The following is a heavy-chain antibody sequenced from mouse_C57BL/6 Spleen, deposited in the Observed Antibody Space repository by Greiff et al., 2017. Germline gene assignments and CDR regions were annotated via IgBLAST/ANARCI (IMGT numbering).Heavy chain of an antibody. CDR3: ARPDYYGSSYGFDY. D-gene: IGHD1-1*01. Sequence: EVKLVESGGGLVKPGGSLKLSCAASGFTFSDYGMHWVRQAPEKGLEWVAYISSGSSTIYYADTVKGRFTISRDNAKNTLFLQMTSLRSEDTAMYYCARPDYYGSSYGFDYWGQGTTLTVSS. V-gene: IGHV5-17*01. J-gene: IGHJ2*01. CDR2: ISSGSSTI. CDR1: GFTFSDYG.